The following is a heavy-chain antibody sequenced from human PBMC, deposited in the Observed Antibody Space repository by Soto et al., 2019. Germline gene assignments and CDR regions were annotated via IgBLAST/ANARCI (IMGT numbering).Heavy chain of an antibody. D-gene: IGHD3-9*01. Sequence: EVQLVESGGGLVKPGGSLRLSCAASGFTFSSYSMNWVRQAPGKGLEWVSSISRSSYYIYYADSMKGRFTISRDNAKNSLYLQMNSLRAEDTAIYYCAREPSPTKFGPYYFDYWGQGTLVTVSS. J-gene: IGHJ4*02. CDR1: GFTFSSYS. CDR3: AREPSPTKFGPYYFDY. V-gene: IGHV3-21*01. CDR2: ISRSSYYI.